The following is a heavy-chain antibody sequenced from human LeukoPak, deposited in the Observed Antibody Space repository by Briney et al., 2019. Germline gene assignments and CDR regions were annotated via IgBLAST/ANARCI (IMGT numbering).Heavy chain of an antibody. CDR1: GFTFSSYS. J-gene: IGHJ4*02. CDR3: ARDLGSSGYYYAFDY. V-gene: IGHV3-21*01. CDR2: ISSSSSYI. D-gene: IGHD3-22*01. Sequence: PGGSLRLSCAASGFTFSSYSMNWVRQAPGKGLEWVSSISSSSSYIYYADSVKGRFTNSRDNAKNSLYLQMNSLRAEDTAVYYCARDLGSSGYYYAFDYWGQGTLVTVSS.